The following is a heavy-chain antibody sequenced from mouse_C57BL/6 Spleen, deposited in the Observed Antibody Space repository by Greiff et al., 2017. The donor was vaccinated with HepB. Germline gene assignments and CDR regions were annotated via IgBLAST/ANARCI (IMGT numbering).Heavy chain of an antibody. V-gene: IGHV5-17*01. Sequence: DVHLVESGGGLVKPGGSLKLSCAASGFTFSDYGMHWVRQAPEKGLEWVAYISSGSSTIYYADTVKGRFTISRDNAKNTLFLQMTSLRSEDTAMYYWGRATGTPAWFAYWGQGTLVTVSA. CDR3: GRATGTPAWFAY. J-gene: IGHJ3*01. CDR2: ISSGSSTI. D-gene: IGHD4-1*02. CDR1: GFTFSDYG.